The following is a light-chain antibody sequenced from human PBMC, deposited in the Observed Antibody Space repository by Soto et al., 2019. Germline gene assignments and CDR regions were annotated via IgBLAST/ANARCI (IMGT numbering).Light chain of an antibody. J-gene: IGKJ1*01. CDR3: QQYKNWPPCT. V-gene: IGKV3-15*01. Sequence: EVVMTQSPATLSASPGERATLSCRASQSVSSNLAWYQQKPGQAPRLLIYGASTRASGIPTRFSGSGSGTQFNLTIISLQSEDFAVYYCQQYKNWPPCTFGQGTKVEIK. CDR2: GAS. CDR1: QSVSSN.